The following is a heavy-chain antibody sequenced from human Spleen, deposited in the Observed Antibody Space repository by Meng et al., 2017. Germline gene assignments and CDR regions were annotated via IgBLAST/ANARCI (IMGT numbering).Heavy chain of an antibody. CDR1: GVSLSGDY. Sequence: QVQLQESGPGLLKPSETLSLTCAVSGVSLSGDYWSWIRQPPGKGLEWIGEINHRGKTTYNPSLKSRVTMSIDTSEKQFSLKLSSVTAADTAVYYCARDAGDLWGQGTLVTVSS. CDR3: ARDAGDL. CDR2: INHRGKT. V-gene: IGHV4-34*10. J-gene: IGHJ5*02.